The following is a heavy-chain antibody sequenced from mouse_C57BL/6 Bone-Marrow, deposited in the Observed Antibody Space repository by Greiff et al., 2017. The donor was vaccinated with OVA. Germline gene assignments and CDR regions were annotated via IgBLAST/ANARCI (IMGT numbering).Heavy chain of an antibody. Sequence: EVQLVESGGGLVKPGGSLKLSCAASGFTFSDYGMHWVRQAPEKGLEWVAYISSGSSTIYYADTVKGRFTISRDNAKNTLFLQMTSLRSEDTAMYYCARTANPYYYGSSYAMDYWGQGTSVTVSS. CDR1: GFTFSDYG. CDR3: ARTANPYYYGSSYAMDY. V-gene: IGHV5-17*01. J-gene: IGHJ4*01. D-gene: IGHD1-1*01. CDR2: ISSGSSTI.